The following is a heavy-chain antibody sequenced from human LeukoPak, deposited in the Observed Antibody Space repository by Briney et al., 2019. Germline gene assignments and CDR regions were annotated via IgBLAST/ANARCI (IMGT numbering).Heavy chain of an antibody. J-gene: IGHJ4*02. CDR3: ARDYGDNIPFFDY. D-gene: IGHD4-17*01. CDR2: ISYDGSNK. CDR1: GFTVSSNY. Sequence: GGSLRLSCAASGFTVSSNYMSWVRQAPGKGLEWVAVISYDGSNKYYADSVKGRFTISRDNSKNTPYLQMNSLRAEDTAVYYCARDYGDNIPFFDYWGQGTLVTVSS. V-gene: IGHV3-30-3*01.